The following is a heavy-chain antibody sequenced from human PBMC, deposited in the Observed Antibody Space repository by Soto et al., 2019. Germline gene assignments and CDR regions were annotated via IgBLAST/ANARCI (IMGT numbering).Heavy chain of an antibody. CDR2: IVVGSGNT. CDR3: AAEDYAIFGVVTPPDYYYYYGMDV. Sequence: SVKVSCKASEFTFTTSAWQWLRQARGQRLEGKGGIVVGSGNTNYAQKFQERVTITRDMSTSTAYMELSSLRSEDTAVYYCAAEDYAIFGVVTPPDYYYYYGMDVWGQGATVTVSS. V-gene: IGHV1-58*01. J-gene: IGHJ6*02. D-gene: IGHD3-3*01. CDR1: EFTFTTSA.